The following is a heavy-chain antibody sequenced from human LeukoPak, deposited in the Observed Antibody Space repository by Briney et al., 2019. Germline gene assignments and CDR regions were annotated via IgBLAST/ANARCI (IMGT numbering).Heavy chain of an antibody. D-gene: IGHD2-21*02. CDR3: VRGRLLRSTKYFDY. CDR1: GFPVNKYE. Sequence: GGSLRLSCAASGFPVNKYEMHWVRQAPGKGLEWVSYIDAGATSTNYADSVWGRFTLSKDNAQNSVHLQMNSLRDEDTAVYYCVRGRLLRSTKYFDYWGQGALVTVSS. CDR2: IDAGATST. J-gene: IGHJ4*02. V-gene: IGHV3-48*03.